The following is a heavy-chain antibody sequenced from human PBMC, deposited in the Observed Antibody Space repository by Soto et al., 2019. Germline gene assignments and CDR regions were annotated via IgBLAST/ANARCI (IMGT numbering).Heavy chain of an antibody. V-gene: IGHV3-23*01. J-gene: IGHJ5*02. D-gene: IGHD3-3*01. CDR3: AKVGNWFDP. CDR2: ISDNGDGT. CDR1: GFTFSSHA. Sequence: SGGSLRLSCVASGFTFSSHAMSWVRQAPGKGLVWVSSISDNGDGTYYADSVKGRFTISRDNSKNTLYLQMNSLRAEDTAVYYCAKVGNWFDPWGQGTLVTVSS.